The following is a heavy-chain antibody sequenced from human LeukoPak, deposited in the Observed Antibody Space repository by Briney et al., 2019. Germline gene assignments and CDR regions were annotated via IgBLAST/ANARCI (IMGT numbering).Heavy chain of an antibody. Sequence: QPGGSLRLSCAASGFTFSRYWMHWVRQAPGKGLVWVSRINSDGRSTSYADSVKGRFTISRDNAKNTLYLQMNSLRAEDTAVYYCARSAQLNRPVGVVVVVPDYWGQGPLVTVSS. D-gene: IGHD2-15*01. J-gene: IGHJ4*02. CDR3: ARSAQLNRPVGVVVVVPDY. V-gene: IGHV3-74*01. CDR1: GFTFSRYW. CDR2: INSDGRST.